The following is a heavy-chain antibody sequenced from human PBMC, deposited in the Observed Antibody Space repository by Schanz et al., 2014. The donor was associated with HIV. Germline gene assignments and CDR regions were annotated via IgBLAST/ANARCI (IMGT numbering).Heavy chain of an antibody. CDR3: RGYRFYYGVDS. CDR1: GDSFTNYV. CDR2: IVPISGSA. V-gene: IGHV1-69*06. D-gene: IGHD5-18*01. J-gene: IGHJ6*02. Sequence: QVQLVQSGAEVKKPGSSVKVSCKASGDSFTNYVISWVRQAPGQGLEWLGGIVPISGSANYAQKFQGSVTITADKFTSTVYMELSSLRSEDTAVYYCRGYRFYYGVDSWGQGTTVTVS.